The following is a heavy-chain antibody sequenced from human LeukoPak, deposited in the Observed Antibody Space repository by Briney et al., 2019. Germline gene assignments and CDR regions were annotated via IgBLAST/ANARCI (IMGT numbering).Heavy chain of an antibody. V-gene: IGHV1-69*01. CDR1: GGTFSSYA. CDR3: ASDKDSSSWYDVGWFDP. J-gene: IGHJ5*02. CDR2: IIPIFGTA. D-gene: IGHD6-13*01. Sequence: SVKVSCKASGGTFSSYAISWVRQAPGQGLEWMGGIIPIFGTANYAQKFQGRVTITADESTSTAYMELSSLRSEDTAVYYCASDKDSSSWYDVGWFDPWGQGTLVTVSS.